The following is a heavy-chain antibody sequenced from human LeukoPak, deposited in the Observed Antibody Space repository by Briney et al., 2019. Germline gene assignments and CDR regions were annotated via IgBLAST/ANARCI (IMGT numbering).Heavy chain of an antibody. Sequence: ASVKVSCKVSGYTLTELSTHWVRQAPGKGLEWMGGFDPEDGETIYAQKFQGRVTMTEDTSTDTAYMELSSLRSEDTAVYYCATRSCCFGVVTDAFDIWGQGTMVTVSS. CDR1: GYTLTELS. CDR3: ATRSCCFGVVTDAFDI. V-gene: IGHV1-24*01. J-gene: IGHJ3*02. D-gene: IGHD3-3*01. CDR2: FDPEDGET.